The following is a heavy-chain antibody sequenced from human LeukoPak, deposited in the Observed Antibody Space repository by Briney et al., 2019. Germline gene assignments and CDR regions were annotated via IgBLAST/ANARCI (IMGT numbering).Heavy chain of an antibody. CDR3: AKGASRFDY. V-gene: IGHV3-21*01. D-gene: IGHD6-6*01. CDR2: ITSSSTYI. Sequence: GGSLRLSCAASGFTFSHYWMSWVRQAPGKGLEWVSAITSSSTYIYYADSVKGRFTISRDNAKNSLYLQMNSLRAEDTAVYFCAKGASRFDYWGPGTLVTVSS. J-gene: IGHJ4*02. CDR1: GFTFSHYW.